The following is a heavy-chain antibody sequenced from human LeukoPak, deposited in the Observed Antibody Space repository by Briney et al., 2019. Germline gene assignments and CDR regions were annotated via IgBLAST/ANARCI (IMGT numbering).Heavy chain of an antibody. V-gene: IGHV1-2*02. D-gene: IGHD3-3*01. Sequence: ASVKVSCKASGYTFTGYYMHWVRQAPGQGLEWMGWINPNSGGTNYAQKFQGRVTMTRDTSISTAYMELSRLRSDDTAVYYCARGDFWSGYLMAFDIWGQGTMVTVSS. J-gene: IGHJ3*02. CDR3: ARGDFWSGYLMAFDI. CDR1: GYTFTGYY. CDR2: INPNSGGT.